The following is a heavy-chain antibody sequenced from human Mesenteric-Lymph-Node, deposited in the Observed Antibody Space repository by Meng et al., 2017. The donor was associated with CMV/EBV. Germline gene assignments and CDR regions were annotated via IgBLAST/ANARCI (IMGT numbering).Heavy chain of an antibody. J-gene: IGHJ4*02. Sequence: ASVKVSCKASGYTFTSYYIHWVRQAPGQGLEWMGIINPSGGSTSYAQKFQGRVTMTRDTSTSTVYMELSSLRSEDTAVYYCALSKYLGYFDYWGQGTLVTVSS. V-gene: IGHV1-46*01. CDR3: ALSKYLGYFDY. CDR1: GYTFTSYY. CDR2: INPSGGST. D-gene: IGHD3-16*01.